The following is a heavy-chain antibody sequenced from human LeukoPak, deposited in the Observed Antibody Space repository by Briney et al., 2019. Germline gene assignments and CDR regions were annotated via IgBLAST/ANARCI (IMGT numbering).Heavy chain of an antibody. CDR3: ARVEMTAYYFDY. V-gene: IGHV3-30*04. CDR1: GFTFSNYA. J-gene: IGHJ4*02. CDR2: ISYDGSDK. D-gene: IGHD2-21*02. Sequence: GGSLRLSCTASGFTFSNYAMSWVRQAPGKGLEWVAVISYDGSDKYYADSVKGRFTISRDNSENTLYLQMNSLRAEDTAVYYCARVEMTAYYFDYWGQGTLVTVSS.